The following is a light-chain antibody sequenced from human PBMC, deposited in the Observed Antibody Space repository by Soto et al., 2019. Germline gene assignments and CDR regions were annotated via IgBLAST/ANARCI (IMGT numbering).Light chain of an antibody. CDR1: QSVSSN. CDR2: GAS. CDR3: QQYNNWPPWT. V-gene: IGKV3-15*01. Sequence: EMEMTQSPSTLSVSPGERATISCRASQSVSSNLAWYQQKPGQAPRLLIYGASTRATGIPARFSGSGSGTEFTLTISSLQSEDFAVYYCQQYNNWPPWTFGQGTKVDIK. J-gene: IGKJ1*01.